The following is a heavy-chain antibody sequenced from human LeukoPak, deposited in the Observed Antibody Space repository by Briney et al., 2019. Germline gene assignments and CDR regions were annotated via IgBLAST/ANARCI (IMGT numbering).Heavy chain of an antibody. J-gene: IGHJ4*02. Sequence: PGGSLRLSCAASGFTFSTYAMNWVRQAPGKGLEWVAVISYDGSNKYYADSVKGRFTISRDNSKHTLYLQMNSLRAEDTAVYYCANAFSSDWYYFDYWGQGTLVTVSS. V-gene: IGHV3-30*18. CDR1: GFTFSTYA. CDR2: ISYDGSNK. CDR3: ANAFSSDWYYFDY. D-gene: IGHD6-19*01.